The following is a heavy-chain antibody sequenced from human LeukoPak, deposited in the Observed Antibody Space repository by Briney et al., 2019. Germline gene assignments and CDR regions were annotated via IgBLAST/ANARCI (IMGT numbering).Heavy chain of an antibody. V-gene: IGHV3-9*01. CDR2: ISWNSGSI. CDR1: GFTFYDYA. J-gene: IGHJ4*02. Sequence: GRSLRLSCAASGFTFYDYAMHWVRHAPGKGLEWVSGISWNSGSIAYADSVKGRFTISRDNAKNSLYLQMNSLRAEDTALYYCAKAKGYSGNGDFDYWAREPWSPSPQ. CDR3: AKAKGYSGNGDFDY. D-gene: IGHD1-26*01.